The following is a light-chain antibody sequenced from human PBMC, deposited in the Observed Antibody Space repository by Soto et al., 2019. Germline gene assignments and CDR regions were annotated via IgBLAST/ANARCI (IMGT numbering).Light chain of an antibody. V-gene: IGKV1-39*01. CDR3: QQSDTTPWT. J-gene: IGKJ1*01. Sequence: DIQMTQSPSSLSASVGDRVTITCRASQSISSYLNWFQLKPGTAPKLLIFAASTLQSGVPSRFSGSGSGTDFTLTISSLQPEEFATYYCQQSDTTPWTFGQGTKVEIK. CDR2: AAS. CDR1: QSISSY.